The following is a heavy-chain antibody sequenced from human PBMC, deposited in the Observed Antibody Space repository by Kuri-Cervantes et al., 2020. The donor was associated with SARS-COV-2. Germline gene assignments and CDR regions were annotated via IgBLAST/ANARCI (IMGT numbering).Heavy chain of an antibody. V-gene: IGHV1-46*01. Sequence: ASVKVSCKASGYTLTSYYMHWVRQAPGQGLEWMGIINPSGGSTSYAQKFQGRVTMTRNTSISTAYMELSSLRSEDTAVYYCARGGTQFKVIAAAGIGWFDPWGQGTLVTVSS. D-gene: IGHD6-13*01. CDR3: ARGGTQFKVIAAAGIGWFDP. CDR1: GYTLTSYY. CDR2: INPSGGST. J-gene: IGHJ5*02.